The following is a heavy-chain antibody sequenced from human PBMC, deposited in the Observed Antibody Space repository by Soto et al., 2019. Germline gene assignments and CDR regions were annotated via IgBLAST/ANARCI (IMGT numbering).Heavy chain of an antibody. CDR2: IYYSGST. Sequence: PSETLSLTCTVSGGSISSYYWSWIRQPPGKGLEWIGYIYYSGSTNYNPSLKSRVTISVDTSKNQFSLKLSSVTAADTAVYYCESYSGYRGGDIWGQGTMVTVSS. D-gene: IGHD5-18*01. V-gene: IGHV4-59*01. CDR3: ESYSGYRGGDI. CDR1: GGSISSYY. J-gene: IGHJ3*02.